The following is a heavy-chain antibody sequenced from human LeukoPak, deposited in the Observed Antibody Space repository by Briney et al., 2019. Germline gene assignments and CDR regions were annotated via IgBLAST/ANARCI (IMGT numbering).Heavy chain of an antibody. CDR1: GFIFSSYA. CDR2: ISGSGGST. J-gene: IGHJ4*02. Sequence: PGGSLRLSCAASGFIFSSYAMSWVRQAPGKGLEWVSTISGSGGSTYYADSVKGRFTISRDNSKNTVYLQMNSLRAEDTAVYYCARVPYYYDSSGHYFDYWGQGTLVTVSS. V-gene: IGHV3-23*01. D-gene: IGHD3-22*01. CDR3: ARVPYYYDSSGHYFDY.